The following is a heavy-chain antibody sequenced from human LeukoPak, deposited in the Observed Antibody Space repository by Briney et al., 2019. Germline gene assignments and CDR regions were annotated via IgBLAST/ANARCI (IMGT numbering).Heavy chain of an antibody. J-gene: IGHJ2*01. D-gene: IGHD3-10*01. CDR1: GYTFTTYW. CDR2: IYPDDSDT. V-gene: IGHV5-51*01. CDR3: ARLGGDTYYFGSASYPNWYFDL. Sequence: GGSLKISCQASGYTFTTYWIGWVRQMPGKGLECMGIIYPDDSDTTYSPSFPGQVTISADKSFSTDYLQWRSLKAPDTAIYYCARLGGDTYYFGSASYPNWYFDLWGRGTLVTVSS.